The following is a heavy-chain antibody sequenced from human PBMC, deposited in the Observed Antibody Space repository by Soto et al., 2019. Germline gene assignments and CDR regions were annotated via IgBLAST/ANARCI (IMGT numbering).Heavy chain of an antibody. CDR3: ARDTNPKTYYYYGMDV. CDR2: IYYSGST. D-gene: IGHD3-3*01. CDR1: GGSISSYY. J-gene: IGHJ6*02. V-gene: IGHV4-59*01. Sequence: QVQLQESGPGLVKPSETLSLTCTVSGGSISSYYWSWIRQPPGKGLEWIGYIYYSGSTNYNPSLKSRVTISADTSKNQCSLKLSSVTAADTAVYYCARDTNPKTYYYYGMDVWGQGTTVTVSS.